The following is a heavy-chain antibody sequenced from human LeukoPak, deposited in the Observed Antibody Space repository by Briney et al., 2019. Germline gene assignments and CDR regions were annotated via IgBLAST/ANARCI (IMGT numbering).Heavy chain of an antibody. CDR3: ARVWAAGNDAFDI. CDR1: GYTFNTYG. D-gene: IGHD2-15*01. J-gene: IGHJ3*02. V-gene: IGHV1-18*01. CDR2: ISPYNGNT. Sequence: GASVKVSCKPFGYTFNTYGITWVRQAPGQGLEWMGWISPYNGNTNYAQRFQGRVTLTTDTSTNTAYMELRSLRSDDTAVYYCARVWAAGNDAFDIWGQGTMVTVSS.